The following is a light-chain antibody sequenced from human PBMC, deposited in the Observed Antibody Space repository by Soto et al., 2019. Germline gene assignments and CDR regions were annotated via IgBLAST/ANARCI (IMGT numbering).Light chain of an antibody. J-gene: IGKJ1*01. CDR3: QQSYSTPVA. CDR1: QSISSY. Sequence: DIQMTQSPSSLSASVGDRVTITCRASQSISSYLNWYQQKPGKAPKLLIYAASSLQSGVPSRFSGSGSGTDFPLTISSLQPEDFATYYCQQSYSTPVALGQGTKVEIK. CDR2: AAS. V-gene: IGKV1-39*01.